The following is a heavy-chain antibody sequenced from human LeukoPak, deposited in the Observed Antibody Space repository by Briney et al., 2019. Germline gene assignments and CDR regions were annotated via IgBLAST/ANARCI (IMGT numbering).Heavy chain of an antibody. D-gene: IGHD3-16*01. CDR2: IRSSGST. CDR1: GGSINTNC. CDR3: ARDVTPATL. J-gene: IGHJ4*02. V-gene: IGHV4-59*01. Sequence: SETLSLTCTVSGGSINTNCWSWIRQPPGKGLEWIGYIRSSGSTNYNPSLKSRVTISMDTSKNQFSLQLSSVTAADTAVYYCARDVTPATLWGQGTLVTVSS.